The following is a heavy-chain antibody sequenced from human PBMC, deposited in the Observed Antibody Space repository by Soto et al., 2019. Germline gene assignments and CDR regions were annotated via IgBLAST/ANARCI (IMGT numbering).Heavy chain of an antibody. V-gene: IGHV4-34*01. J-gene: IGHJ4*02. CDR3: ARAVGDTAMVTPDY. CDR1: GGSFSGYY. CDR2: INHSGST. Sequence: PSETLSLTCAVYGGSFSGYYWSWIRQPPGKGLEWIGEINHSGSTNYNPSLKSRVTISVDTSKNQFSLKLSSVTAADTAVYYCARAVGDTAMVTPDYWGQGTLVTVSS. D-gene: IGHD5-18*01.